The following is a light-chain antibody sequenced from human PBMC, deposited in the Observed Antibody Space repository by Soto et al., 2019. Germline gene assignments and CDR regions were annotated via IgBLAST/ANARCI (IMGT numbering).Light chain of an antibody. CDR1: QSVSSSY. Sequence: EVVMTQSPATLSVSPGERATLSCRASQSVSSSYLAWYQQKPGQAPRLLIYGASTRATGIPARFSGSGSGTEFTLTISSLQSEDFAVYYCQHYNNWPLTFGGGTKVEIK. J-gene: IGKJ4*01. V-gene: IGKV3-15*01. CDR2: GAS. CDR3: QHYNNWPLT.